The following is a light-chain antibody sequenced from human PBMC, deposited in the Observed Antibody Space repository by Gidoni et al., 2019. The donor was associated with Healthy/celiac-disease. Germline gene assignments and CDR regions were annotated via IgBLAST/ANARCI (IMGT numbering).Light chain of an antibody. CDR2: DAS. CDR1: QSVSSY. Sequence: EIVLTQSPATLSLSPGERATLSCRASQSVSSYLAWYQQKPGQAPRLLIYDASNRATGIPARFSGIGSGTDFTLTLSSLEPEDFAVYYCQQRSGFGQGTRLEIK. J-gene: IGKJ5*01. V-gene: IGKV3-11*01. CDR3: QQRSG.